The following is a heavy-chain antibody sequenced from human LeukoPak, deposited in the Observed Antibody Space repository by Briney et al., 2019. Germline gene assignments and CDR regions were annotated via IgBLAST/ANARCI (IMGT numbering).Heavy chain of an antibody. J-gene: IGHJ5*02. D-gene: IGHD3-10*01. Sequence: ASVKVSCKASGYTLSSYYMHWVRQAPGQGLEWMGWINPNSGGTNYAQKFQGRVTMTRDTSISTAYMELSRLRSDDTAVYYCARMAYYGSGSSKWFDPWGQGTLVTVSS. V-gene: IGHV1-2*02. CDR1: GYTLSSYY. CDR3: ARMAYYGSGSSKWFDP. CDR2: INPNSGGT.